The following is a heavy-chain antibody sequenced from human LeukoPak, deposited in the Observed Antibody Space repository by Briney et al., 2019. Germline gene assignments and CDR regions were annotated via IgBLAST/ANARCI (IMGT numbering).Heavy chain of an antibody. D-gene: IGHD4-11*01. CDR3: ATQDYSNSWFDP. V-gene: IGHV1-24*01. Sequence: ASVKVSCKVSGYTLTELSMHWVRQAPGKGLEWMGGFGPEDGETIYAQKFQGRVTMTEDTSTDTAYMELSSLRSEDTAVYYCATQDYSNSWFDPWGQGTLVTVSS. J-gene: IGHJ5*02. CDR2: FGPEDGET. CDR1: GYTLTELS.